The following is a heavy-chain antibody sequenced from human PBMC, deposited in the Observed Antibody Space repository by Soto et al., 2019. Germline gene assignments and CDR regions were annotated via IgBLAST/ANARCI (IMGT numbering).Heavy chain of an antibody. Sequence: GGSLRLSCAASGFTFSSYWMHWVRQAPGKGLVWVSRINSDGSSTSYADSVKGRFTISRDNAKNTLYLQMNSLRAEDTAVYYCARVYPWEITFGGYLDYWGQGTLVTVSS. CDR2: INSDGSST. CDR1: GFTFSSYW. V-gene: IGHV3-74*01. CDR3: ARVYPWEITFGGYLDY. D-gene: IGHD3-16*01. J-gene: IGHJ4*02.